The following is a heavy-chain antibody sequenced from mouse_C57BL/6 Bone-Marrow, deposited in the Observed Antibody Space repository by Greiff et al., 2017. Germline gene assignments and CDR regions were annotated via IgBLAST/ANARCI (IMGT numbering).Heavy chain of an antibody. CDR2: IYPRSGNT. J-gene: IGHJ3*01. D-gene: IGHD3-3*01. V-gene: IGHV1-81*01. CDR1: GYTFTSYG. Sequence: VQVVESGAELARPGASVKLSCKASGYTFTSYGISWVKQRTGQGLEWIGEIYPRSGNTYYNEKFKGKATLTADKSSSTAYMELRSLTSEDSAVYFCAREGLAWFAYWGQGTLVTVSA. CDR3: AREGLAWFAY.